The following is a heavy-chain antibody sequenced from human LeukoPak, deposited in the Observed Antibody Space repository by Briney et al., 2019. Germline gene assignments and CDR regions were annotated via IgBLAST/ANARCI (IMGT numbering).Heavy chain of an antibody. CDR3: ARDAYVQQLDADAFDI. CDR2: IYTSGST. D-gene: IGHD6-13*01. CDR1: GGSISSYY. Sequence: TSETLSLTCTVCGGSISSYYWSWIRQPAGKGLEWIGRIYTSGSTNYNPSLKSRVTMSVDTSKNQFSLKLSSVTAADTAVYYCARDAYVQQLDADAFDIWGQGTMVTVSS. J-gene: IGHJ3*02. V-gene: IGHV4-4*07.